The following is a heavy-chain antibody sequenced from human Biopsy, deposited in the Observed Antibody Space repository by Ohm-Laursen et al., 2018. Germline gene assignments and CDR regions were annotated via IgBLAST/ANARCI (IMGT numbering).Heavy chain of an antibody. CDR3: AREAIGVATAFDI. J-gene: IGHJ3*02. Sequence: GSLSLPCTVSGDSVPKYYWSWIPQPPGTGLEWIGHIYYSVMTNYNPSLQSRVSISVDTSRNQVSLTLSSVTAADTAVYYCAREAIGVATAFDIWGQGTMVTVSS. CDR1: GDSVPKYY. V-gene: IGHV4-59*02. D-gene: IGHD5-12*01. CDR2: IYYSVMT.